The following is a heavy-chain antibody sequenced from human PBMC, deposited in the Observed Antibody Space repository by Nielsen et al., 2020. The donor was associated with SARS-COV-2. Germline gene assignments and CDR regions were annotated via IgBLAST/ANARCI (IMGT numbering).Heavy chain of an antibody. J-gene: IGHJ5*02. V-gene: IGHV4-30-4*07. CDR2: IYYSGST. CDR3: AREGRWFDP. Sequence: WIRQPPGKGLEWIGYIYYSGSTYYNPSLKSRVTISVDTSKNQFSLKLSSVTAADTAVYYCAREGRWFDPWGQGTLVTVSS.